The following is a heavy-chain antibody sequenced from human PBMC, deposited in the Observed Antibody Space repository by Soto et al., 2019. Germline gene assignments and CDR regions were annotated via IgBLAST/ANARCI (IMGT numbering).Heavy chain of an antibody. CDR3: ARDLGGATTGTYFDY. V-gene: IGHV4-39*07. CDR2: IYYSGST. CDR1: GGSISSSSYY. J-gene: IGHJ4*02. D-gene: IGHD1-26*01. Sequence: PSETLSLTCTISGGSISSSSYYWGWIRQPPGKGLEWIGSIYYSGSTYYNPSLKSRVTISVDTSKNQFSLKLSSVTAADTAVYYCARDLGGATTGTYFDYWGQGTLVTVSS.